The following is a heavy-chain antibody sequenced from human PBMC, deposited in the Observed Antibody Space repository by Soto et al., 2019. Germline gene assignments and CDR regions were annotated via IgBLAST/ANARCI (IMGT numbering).Heavy chain of an antibody. Sequence: GGSLRLSCAASGFTFSSYWMSWVRQAPGKGLEWVANIKQDGSEKYYVDSVKGRFTISRDNAKNSLYLQMNSLRAEDTAVYYCARQAELVGIAAAVDYYYYGMDVWGQGTTVTVSS. CDR1: GFTFSSYW. J-gene: IGHJ6*02. D-gene: IGHD6-13*01. CDR3: ARQAELVGIAAAVDYYYYGMDV. CDR2: IKQDGSEK. V-gene: IGHV3-7*01.